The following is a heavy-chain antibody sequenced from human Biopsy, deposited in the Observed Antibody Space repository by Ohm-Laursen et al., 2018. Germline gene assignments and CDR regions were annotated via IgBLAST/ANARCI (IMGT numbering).Heavy chain of an antibody. CDR1: GFSLSSTGMR. CDR2: IDWDDDK. CDR3: ARTRAHNFGALEF. V-gene: IGHV2-70*04. D-gene: IGHD1-1*01. J-gene: IGHJ4*01. Sequence: TQTLTLTGSFSGFSLSSTGMRISWVRQPPGKALECLGRIDWDDDKFYSPSLETRLSLSKDTATNQVVLTLTDVDPEDTATYYCARTRAHNFGALEFWGQGILVTVPS.